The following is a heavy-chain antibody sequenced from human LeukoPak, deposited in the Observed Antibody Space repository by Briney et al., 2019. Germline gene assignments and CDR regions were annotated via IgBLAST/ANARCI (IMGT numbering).Heavy chain of an antibody. V-gene: IGHV3-7*01. D-gene: IGHD3-3*01. Sequence: PGGSLRLSCAASGFTFSNYWMTWVRQAPGKGLEWVANIKQDGSEKYYVDSVKGRFTISRDNAKNSVYLQMNSLRADDTAVYYCASPEWLPDSIDIWGQGTMVTVSS. CDR1: GFTFSNYW. CDR3: ASPEWLPDSIDI. J-gene: IGHJ3*02. CDR2: IKQDGSEK.